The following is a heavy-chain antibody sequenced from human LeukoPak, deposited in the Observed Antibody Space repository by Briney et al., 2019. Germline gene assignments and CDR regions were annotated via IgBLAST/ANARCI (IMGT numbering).Heavy chain of an antibody. CDR1: GGTFSSYA. D-gene: IGHD1-26*01. CDR3: ARDLSGSDLYNWFDP. CDR2: IIPIFGTA. J-gene: IGHJ5*02. V-gene: IGHV1-69*05. Sequence: ASVKVSCKASGGTFSSYAISWVRQAPGQGLEWMGRIIPIFGTANYAQKFQGRVTITTDESTSTAYMELSSLRSEDTAVYYCARDLSGSDLYNWFDPWGQGTLVTVSS.